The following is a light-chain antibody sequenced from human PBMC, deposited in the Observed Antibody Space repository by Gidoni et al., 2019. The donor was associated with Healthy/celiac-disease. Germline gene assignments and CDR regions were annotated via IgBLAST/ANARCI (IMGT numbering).Light chain of an antibody. V-gene: IGKV3-15*01. CDR2: GAS. Sequence: EIVMTQSPATLSVSPGERATLSCRASQSVSSNLAWYQQKPGQAPRLLIYGASTRATGIPARVSGSGSGTEFTLTISSLQSEDFAVYYCQQYNNWPPLXLXGGTKVEIK. CDR3: QQYNNWPPLX. CDR1: QSVSSN. J-gene: IGKJ4*01.